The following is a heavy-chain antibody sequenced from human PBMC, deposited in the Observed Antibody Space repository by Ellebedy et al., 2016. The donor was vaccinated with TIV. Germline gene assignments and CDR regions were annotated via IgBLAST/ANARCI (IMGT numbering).Heavy chain of an antibody. CDR1: GFTFSSYW. V-gene: IGHV3-74*01. J-gene: IGHJ4*02. Sequence: GGSLRLSCAASGFTFSSYWMHWVRQAPGKGLVWVSRINSDGSSTSYADSVKGRFTISRDNAKNSLYLQMNSLRAEDTAVYYCARWWGDIVVVPAAIGSDYYFDYWGQGTLVTVSS. D-gene: IGHD2-2*02. CDR3: ARWWGDIVVVPAAIGSDYYFDY. CDR2: INSDGSST.